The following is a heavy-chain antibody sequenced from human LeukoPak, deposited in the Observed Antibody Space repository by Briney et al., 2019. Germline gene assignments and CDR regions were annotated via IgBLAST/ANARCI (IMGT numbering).Heavy chain of an antibody. CDR3: ARHGCSSTSCNPYYYYGMDV. Sequence: SETLSLTCTVSGGSISSSSYYWGWIRQPPGKGLEWIGSIYYSGSTYYNPSLKSRVTISVDTSKNQFSLKLSSVTAADTAVYYCARHGCSSTSCNPYYYYGMDVWGQGTTVTVSS. CDR2: IYYSGST. J-gene: IGHJ6*02. D-gene: IGHD2-2*01. CDR1: GGSISSSSYY. V-gene: IGHV4-39*01.